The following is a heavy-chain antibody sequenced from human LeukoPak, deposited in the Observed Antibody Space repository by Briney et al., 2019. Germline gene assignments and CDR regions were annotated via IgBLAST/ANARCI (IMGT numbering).Heavy chain of an antibody. CDR3: AKDPRDHSYGWSWRYFDY. CDR2: IKEDGSDK. CDR1: GFTFSSNW. J-gene: IGHJ4*02. D-gene: IGHD5-18*01. V-gene: IGHV3-7*01. Sequence: GGSLRLSCAASGFTFSSNWMSWVRQAPGKGLEWLANIKEDGSDKYYAESVKGRFTIFRDNSKNTLYLQMNSLRAEDTAVYYCAKDPRDHSYGWSWRYFDYWGQGTLVTVSS.